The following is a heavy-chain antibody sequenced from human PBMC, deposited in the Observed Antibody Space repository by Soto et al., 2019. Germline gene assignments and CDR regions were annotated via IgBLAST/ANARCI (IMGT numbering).Heavy chain of an antibody. CDR1: GFTFSNYA. J-gene: IGHJ3*01. V-gene: IGHV3-23*01. CDR2: ISGSGGST. CDR3: ANLVVEELWCSSASCFLMACDL. Sequence: GGSLRLSCAASGFTFSNYAMSWVRQAPGEGLEWVSAISGSGGSTFYADSVKGRFTISRDNSRNTLYLQMNSLRAEDTAVYYYANLVVEELWCSSASCFLMACDLWGYGTLVPVS. D-gene: IGHD2-2*01.